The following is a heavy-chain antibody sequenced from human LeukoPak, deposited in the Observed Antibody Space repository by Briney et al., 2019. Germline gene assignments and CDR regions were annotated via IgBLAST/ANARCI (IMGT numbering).Heavy chain of an antibody. CDR1: GGSFSGYY. CDR3: ARASSSWYSRLSFDY. Sequence: SETLSLTCAVYGGSFSGYYWSWIRQPAGKGLEWIGRIYTSGSTNYNPSLKSRVTMSVDTSKNQFSLKLSSVTAADTAVYYCARASSSWYSRLSFDYWGQGTLVTVSS. D-gene: IGHD6-13*01. CDR2: IYTSGST. V-gene: IGHV4-59*10. J-gene: IGHJ4*02.